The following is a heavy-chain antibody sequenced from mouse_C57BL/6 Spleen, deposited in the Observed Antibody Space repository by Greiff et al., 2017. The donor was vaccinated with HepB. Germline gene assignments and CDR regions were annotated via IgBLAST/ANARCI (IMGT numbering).Heavy chain of an antibody. J-gene: IGHJ3*01. CDR3: TRKLGTWFAY. D-gene: IGHD4-1*01. Sequence: QVQLKESGAELVRPGASVTLSCKASGYTFTDYEMHWVKQTPVHGLEWIGAIDPETGGTAYNQKFKGKAILTADKSSSTAYMELRSLTSEDSAVYYCTRKLGTWFAYWGQGTLVTVSA. CDR2: IDPETGGT. V-gene: IGHV1-15*01. CDR1: GYTFTDYE.